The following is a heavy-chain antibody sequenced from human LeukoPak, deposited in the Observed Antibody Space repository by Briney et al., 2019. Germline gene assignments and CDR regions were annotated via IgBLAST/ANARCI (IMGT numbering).Heavy chain of an antibody. D-gene: IGHD1-26*01. CDR1: GGSISSSSYY. J-gene: IGHJ4*02. Sequence: SETLSLTCTVSGGSISSSSYYWGWIRQPPGKGLEWIGSIYYSGSTYYNPSLKSRVTISVDTSKNQFSLKLSSVTAADTAVYYCARACPLRRELLWGDYFDYWGQGTLVTVSS. CDR2: IYYSGST. CDR3: ARACPLRRELLWGDYFDY. V-gene: IGHV4-39*07.